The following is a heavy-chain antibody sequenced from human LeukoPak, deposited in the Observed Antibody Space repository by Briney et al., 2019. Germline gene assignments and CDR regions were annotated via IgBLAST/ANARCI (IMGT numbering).Heavy chain of an antibody. CDR1: GGSISSSSYY. Sequence: SETLSLTCIVSGGSISSSSYYWGWIRQPPGKGLEWIGSVYYSGNTYYNASLKSQVSISIDTSKNQFSLRLTSVTAADTAVYYCARQTGSGLFILPGGQGTLVTVSS. D-gene: IGHD3/OR15-3a*01. V-gene: IGHV4-39*01. J-gene: IGHJ4*02. CDR2: VYYSGNT. CDR3: ARQTGSGLFILP.